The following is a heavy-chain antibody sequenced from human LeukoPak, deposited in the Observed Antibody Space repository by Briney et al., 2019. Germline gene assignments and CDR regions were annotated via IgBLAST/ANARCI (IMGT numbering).Heavy chain of an antibody. CDR3: ARGRSPYGLDY. CDR2: INHSGST. CDR1: GGSFSGYY. D-gene: IGHD4-17*01. J-gene: IGHJ4*02. Sequence: PSETLSLTCAVYGGSFSGYYSSWIRQPPGKGLEWIGEINHSGSTNYNPSLKSRVTISVDTSKNQFSLKLSSVTAADTAVYYCARGRSPYGLDYWGQGTLVTVSS. V-gene: IGHV4-34*01.